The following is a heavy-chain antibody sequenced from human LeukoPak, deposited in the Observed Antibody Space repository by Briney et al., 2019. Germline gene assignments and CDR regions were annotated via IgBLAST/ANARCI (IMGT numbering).Heavy chain of an antibody. D-gene: IGHD3-10*01. CDR1: GFTFSSYA. Sequence: GGSLRLSCAASGFTFSSYAMSWVRQAPGKGLEWVSAISGSGGSTYYADSVKGRFTISRDNSKNTLYLQMNSLRAEDTAVYYCAKSMGSYYSYYYMDVWGKGTTVTVSS. V-gene: IGHV3-23*01. J-gene: IGHJ6*03. CDR2: ISGSGGST. CDR3: AKSMGSYYSYYYMDV.